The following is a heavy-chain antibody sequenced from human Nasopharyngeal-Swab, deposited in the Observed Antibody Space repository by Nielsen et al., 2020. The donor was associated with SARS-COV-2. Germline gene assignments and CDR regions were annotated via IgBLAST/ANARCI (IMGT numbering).Heavy chain of an antibody. CDR2: IRSKAYGGTT. Sequence: WIRQPPGQGLEWVGFIRSKAYGGTTEYAASVKGRFTISRDDSKSIAYLQMNSLKTEDTAVYYCTRGPGKYSSSWYTDYWGQGTLVTVSS. D-gene: IGHD6-13*01. CDR3: TRGPGKYSSSWYTDY. V-gene: IGHV3-49*02. J-gene: IGHJ4*02.